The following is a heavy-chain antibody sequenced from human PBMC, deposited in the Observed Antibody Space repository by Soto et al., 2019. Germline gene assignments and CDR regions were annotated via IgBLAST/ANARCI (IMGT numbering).Heavy chain of an antibody. CDR3: ARVDSSGWYGISVLDY. J-gene: IGHJ4*02. CDR1: GGSISSSSYY. V-gene: IGHV4-39*01. Sequence: QLQLQESGPGLVKPSETLSLTCTVSGGSISSSSYYWGWIRQPPGKGLEWIGSIYYSGSTYYNPSLKSRVTISVDTSKNQFSLKLSSVTAADTAVYYCARVDSSGWYGISVLDYWGQGTLVTVSS. D-gene: IGHD6-19*01. CDR2: IYYSGST.